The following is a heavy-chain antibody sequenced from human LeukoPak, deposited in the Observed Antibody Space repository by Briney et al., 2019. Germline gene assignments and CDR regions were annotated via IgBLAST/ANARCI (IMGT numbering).Heavy chain of an antibody. J-gene: IGHJ4*02. D-gene: IGHD3-22*01. Sequence: PSETLSLTCIVSGDSIRSYYWTWIRQAPGKALEWIGHIHNNGDIAYNFSLKSRVTISMDTSKNQFSLKLSSVTAADTAVYYCGRWGYFDSGNYFVVDYWGQGTVVTVSS. CDR1: GDSIRSYY. CDR3: GRWGYFDSGNYFVVDY. CDR2: IHNNGDI. V-gene: IGHV4-59*01.